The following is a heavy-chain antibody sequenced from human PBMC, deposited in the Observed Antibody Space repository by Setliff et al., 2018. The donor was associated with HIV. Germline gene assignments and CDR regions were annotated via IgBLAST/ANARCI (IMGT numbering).Heavy chain of an antibody. CDR1: GYSFPNDW. D-gene: IGHD3-9*01. CDR3: TRHPLRPGIAGYFYFVDV. J-gene: IGHJ6*03. Sequence: GESLKISCKDSGYSFPNDWIGWVRQMPGKGLEWVAIIFPGDSEARYSPSFEGQVTISADRSINTVYLQWSSLRASDTAIYYCTRHPLRPGIAGYFYFVDVWGTGTTVTVSS. CDR2: IFPGDSEA. V-gene: IGHV5-51*01.